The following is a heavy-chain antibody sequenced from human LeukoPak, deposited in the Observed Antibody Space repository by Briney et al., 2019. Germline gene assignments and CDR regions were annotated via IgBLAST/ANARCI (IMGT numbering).Heavy chain of an antibody. CDR3: ASRGGYGDYEGVYYYYMDV. Sequence: ASVKVSCKASGGTFSSYTISWVRQAPGQGLEWMGGIIPIFGTANYAQKFQGRVTITTDESTSTAYMELSSLRSEHTAVYYCASRGGYGDYEGVYYYYMDVWGKGTTVTVSS. J-gene: IGHJ6*03. V-gene: IGHV1-69*05. CDR1: GGTFSSYT. CDR2: IIPIFGTA. D-gene: IGHD4-17*01.